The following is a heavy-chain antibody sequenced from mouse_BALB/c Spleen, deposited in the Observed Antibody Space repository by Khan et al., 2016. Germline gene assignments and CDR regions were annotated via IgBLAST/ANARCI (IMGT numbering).Heavy chain of an antibody. V-gene: IGHV3-2*02. J-gene: IGHJ4*01. CDR2: ISYSGST. CDR1: GYSITSDYA. Sequence: EVQLQESGPGLVKPSQSLSLTCTVTGYSITSDYAWNWFRQFPGNKLEWMGYISYSGSTRYYPSLKSRISITRDTSRNQFFLQLNSVTTEDTVTYYCARTPTAYYAMDYWGQGTSVTVSS. CDR3: ARTPTAYYAMDY. D-gene: IGHD1-2*01.